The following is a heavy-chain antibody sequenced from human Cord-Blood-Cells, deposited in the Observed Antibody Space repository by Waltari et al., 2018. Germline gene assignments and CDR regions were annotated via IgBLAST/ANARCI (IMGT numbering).Heavy chain of an antibody. CDR2: ISYDGSNK. J-gene: IGHJ4*02. CDR3: AKDVGTGDDY. CDR1: GFTFRSHG. V-gene: IGHV3-30*18. Sequence: QVQLVESGGGMVQTGRSLRLSCAASGFTFRSHGLHWVRQAPGKGLEWVAVISYDGSNKYYADSVKGRFTISRDNSKNTLYLQMNSLRAEDTAVYYCAKDVGTGDDYWGQGTLVTVSS. D-gene: IGHD7-27*01.